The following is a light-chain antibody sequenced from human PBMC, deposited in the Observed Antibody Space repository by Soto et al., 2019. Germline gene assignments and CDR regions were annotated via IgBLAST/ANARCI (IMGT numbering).Light chain of an antibody. CDR1: QGISKY. CDR3: QQYHSSWT. V-gene: IGKV1-17*01. Sequence: DIQMTQSPSSLSASVGDRVTITCRASQGISKYLNWYQQQPGKAPKLLMYDASTLQSGVPPRFSGSGSGTEFTLTISSLQPEDFATYYCQQYHSSWTFGQGTKVDIK. CDR2: DAS. J-gene: IGKJ1*01.